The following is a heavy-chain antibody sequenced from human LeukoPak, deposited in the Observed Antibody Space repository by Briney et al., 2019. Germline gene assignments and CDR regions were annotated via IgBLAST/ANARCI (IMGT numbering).Heavy chain of an antibody. D-gene: IGHD5-24*01. CDR2: MYHNGST. CDR1: GGSFSGYY. J-gene: IGHJ5*02. V-gene: IGHV4-34*01. Sequence: SETLSLTCAVYGGSFSGYYWSWIRQPPGKGLEWIGSMYHNGSTYYNPSLKSRVTISVDTSKNQFSLKLTSVTAADTAVYYCARHPSGRMWLQQGGWFDPWGQGTLVTVSS. CDR3: ARHPSGRMWLQQGGWFDP.